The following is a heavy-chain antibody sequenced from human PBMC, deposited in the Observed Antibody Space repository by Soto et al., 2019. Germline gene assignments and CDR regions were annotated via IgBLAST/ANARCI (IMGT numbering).Heavy chain of an antibody. CDR3: AGVGHITIYGMAV. CDR1: GGTFSSYP. V-gene: IGHV1-69*01. D-gene: IGHD1-26*01. CDR2: IIPFFGTS. J-gene: IGHJ6*02. Sequence: QVQLVQSGAEVKKPGSSVKVSCEASGGTFSSYPINWVRQAPGQGLEWMGGIIPFFGTSNYAQKFQGRVTITADDSTSTAYMELRSLRSEDTAVYYCAGVGHITIYGMAVWGQGTTVTVSS.